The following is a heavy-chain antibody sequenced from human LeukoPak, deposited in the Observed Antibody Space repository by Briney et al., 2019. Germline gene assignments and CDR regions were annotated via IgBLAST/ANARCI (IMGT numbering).Heavy chain of an antibody. CDR2: ISYDGSNK. J-gene: IGHJ4*02. CDR3: ARGDGGETTNGGYYFNY. V-gene: IGHV3-30-3*01. D-gene: IGHD2-8*01. Sequence: GGSLRLSCAASGFTFSSYTMHWVRQAPGQGLEWVAVISYDGSNKYYADSVKGRFTISGDTSKNTLYLQMNSLRAEDTAVYYCARGDGGETTNGGYYFNYWGQGTLVTVSS. CDR1: GFTFSSYT.